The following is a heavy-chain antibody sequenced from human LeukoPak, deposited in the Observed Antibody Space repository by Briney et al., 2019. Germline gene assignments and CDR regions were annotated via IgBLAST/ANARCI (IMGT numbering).Heavy chain of an antibody. CDR1: GFIFSSSE. CDR2: ISSTGSTI. CDR3: ARSPGDYGDYDGLDY. V-gene: IGHV3-48*03. D-gene: IGHD4-17*01. J-gene: IGHJ4*02. Sequence: GGSLRLSCAASGFIFSSSEMNWVRQAPGKGLEWVSYISSTGSTIYYADSVKGRFTISRDNAKNSLYLQMNSLRAEDTAVYYCARSPGDYGDYDGLDYWGQGTLVTVSS.